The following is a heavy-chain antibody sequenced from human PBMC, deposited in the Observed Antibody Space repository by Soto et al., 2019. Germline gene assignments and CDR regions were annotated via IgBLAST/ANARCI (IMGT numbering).Heavy chain of an antibody. CDR1: GGSISSYY. V-gene: IGHV4-59*01. D-gene: IGHD3-22*01. CDR3: ARSDYYDSSGYGY. CDR2: IYYSGST. Sequence: NPXETLSLTCTVAGGSISSYYWSWIRQPPGKGLEWIGYIYYSGSTNYNPSLKSRVTISVDTSKNQFSLKLSSVTAADTAVYYCARSDYYDSSGYGYWGQGTLVTVSS. J-gene: IGHJ4*02.